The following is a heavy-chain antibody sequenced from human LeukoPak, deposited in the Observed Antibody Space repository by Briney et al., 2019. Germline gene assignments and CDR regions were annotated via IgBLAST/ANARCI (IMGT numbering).Heavy chain of an antibody. CDR3: VRHPLAGATAPNYFDY. CDR2: IYYSGST. CDR1: GGSISSSSYY. V-gene: IGHV4-39*01. Sequence: PSGTLSLTCTVSGGSISSSSYYWGWIRQPPGKGLEWIGSIYYSGSTYYNPSLKSRVTISVDTSKNQFSLKLSSVTAADTAVYYCVRHPLAGATAPNYFDYWGQGTLVTVSS. J-gene: IGHJ4*02. D-gene: IGHD6-25*01.